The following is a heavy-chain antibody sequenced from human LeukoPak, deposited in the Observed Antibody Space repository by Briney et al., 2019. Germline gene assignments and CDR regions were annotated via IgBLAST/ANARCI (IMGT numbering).Heavy chain of an antibody. CDR1: GFTFSSYV. CDR2: ISHDGFI. J-gene: IGHJ4*02. V-gene: IGHV3-74*01. D-gene: IGHD1-26*01. CDR3: AKDQSGSYAPDY. Sequence: GGSLRLSCETAGFTFSSYVMHWVRRTPGKGLVWVSRISHDGFISYADSVKGRFTSSRDNSKNTLCLQMNSLRAEDTAVYYCAKDQSGSYAPDYWGQGTLVTVSS.